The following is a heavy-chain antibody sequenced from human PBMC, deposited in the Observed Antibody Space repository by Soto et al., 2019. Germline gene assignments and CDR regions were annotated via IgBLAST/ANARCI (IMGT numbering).Heavy chain of an antibody. CDR3: ARTKITIFGVVIIENYWFDP. Sequence: GGSLRLSCAASGFTFSSYWMHWVRQAPGKGLVWVSRINSDGSSTSYADSVKGRFTISRDNAKNTLYLQMNSLRAEDTAVYYCARTKITIFGVVIIENYWFDPWGQGTLVTVSS. D-gene: IGHD3-3*01. V-gene: IGHV3-74*01. CDR1: GFTFSSYW. J-gene: IGHJ5*02. CDR2: INSDGSST.